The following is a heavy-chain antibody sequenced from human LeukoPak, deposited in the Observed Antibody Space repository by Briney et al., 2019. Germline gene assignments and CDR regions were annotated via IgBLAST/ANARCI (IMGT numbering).Heavy chain of an antibody. CDR1: GFLVNANH. D-gene: IGHD3-10*01. V-gene: IGHV3-53*01. J-gene: IGHJ4*02. CDR3: ARGSDFGSGSWRFYFDY. Sequence: GGSLRLSCAASGFLVNANHMNWVRQAPGKGLEWVSIIYSSDYIYYADSVKGRFTMSRDNSKNTLDLQMNSLRAEDTAVYYCARGSDFGSGSWRFYFDYWGQGTLVTVSS. CDR2: IYSSDYI.